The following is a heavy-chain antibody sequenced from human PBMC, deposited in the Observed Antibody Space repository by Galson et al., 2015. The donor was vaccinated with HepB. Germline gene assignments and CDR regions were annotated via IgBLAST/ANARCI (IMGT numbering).Heavy chain of an antibody. CDR3: ARSYSSGWYGFDSKEAFDM. CDR1: GVSLNIHEMR. CDR2: IDGNAFQ. Sequence: PALVKPTRTLTLTCAFSGVSLNIHEMRVNWIRQSPGKALEWLARIDGNAFQGYSQLVQSRITLSKDTAGVKVVVTMTSLGPVDTDTYYCARSYSSGWYGFDSKEAFDMWGQGAMVIVSS. V-gene: IGHV2-70*04. D-gene: IGHD6-19*01. J-gene: IGHJ3*02.